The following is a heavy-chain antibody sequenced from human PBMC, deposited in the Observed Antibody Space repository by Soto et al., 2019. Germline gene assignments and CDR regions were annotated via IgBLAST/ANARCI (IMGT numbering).Heavy chain of an antibody. CDR1: GGSISSYY. CDR3: ARHETLHGAYDY. Sequence: QVQLQESGPGLVKPSETLSLTCTVSGGSISSYYWSWIRQPPGKGLAWIGYSYYSVSTNNNPPLKSRVTITVDTAKNQFSLKLSSVTAADTAAYYYARHETLHGAYDYWGQGTLVTVSS. D-gene: IGHD4-17*01. CDR2: SYYSVST. J-gene: IGHJ4*02. V-gene: IGHV4-59*08.